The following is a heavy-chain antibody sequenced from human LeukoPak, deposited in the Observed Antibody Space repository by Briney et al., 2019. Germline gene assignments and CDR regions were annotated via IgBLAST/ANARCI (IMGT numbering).Heavy chain of an antibody. CDR2: ISSSSSYI. J-gene: IGHJ4*02. CDR1: GFTFSSYS. D-gene: IGHD3-10*01. Sequence: GGSLRLSCAASGFTFSSYSMTWVRQAPGKGLEWVSSISSSSSYIYYVDPVKGRFTISRDNAKSSLYLQMNRLRAEDTAFYYCARGSSTVSGFDYWGQGALVTVSS. CDR3: ARGSSTVSGFDY. V-gene: IGHV3-21*01.